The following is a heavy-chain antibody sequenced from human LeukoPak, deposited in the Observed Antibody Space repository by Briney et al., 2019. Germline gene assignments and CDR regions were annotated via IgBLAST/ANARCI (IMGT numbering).Heavy chain of an antibody. D-gene: IGHD2-15*01. Sequence: GRSLRLSCAASGFIFSSYAMHWVRQAPGKGLEWVAITLSDGKYKYHADSVKGRFTISRDNSKNTLYLQMNSLRAEDTAVYYCAKDRTGSWAIDYWGQGTLVTVSS. V-gene: IGHV3-30*18. CDR1: GFIFSSYA. CDR2: TLSDGKYK. J-gene: IGHJ4*02. CDR3: AKDRTGSWAIDY.